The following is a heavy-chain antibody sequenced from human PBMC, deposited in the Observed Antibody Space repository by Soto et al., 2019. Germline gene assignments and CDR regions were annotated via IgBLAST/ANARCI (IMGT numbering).Heavy chain of an antibody. CDR3: VKDYCTNGVCDTMYYFDY. D-gene: IGHD2-8*01. J-gene: IGHJ4*02. CDR2: ISGSGGST. CDR1: GFTFSSYA. V-gene: IGHV3-23*01. Sequence: GGSPRLSCAASGFTFSSYAMSWVRQAPGKGLEWVSAISGSGGSTYYADSVKGRFTISRDNSKNTLYLQMNSLRAEDTAVYYCVKDYCTNGVCDTMYYFDYWGQGTLVTVSS.